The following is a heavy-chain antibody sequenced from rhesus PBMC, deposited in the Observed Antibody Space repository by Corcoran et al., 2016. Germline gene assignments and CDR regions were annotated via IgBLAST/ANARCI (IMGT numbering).Heavy chain of an antibody. CDR1: GLTVSKYH. Sequence: EVQLVESGGGLVQPGGSLRLSCAASGLTVSKYHMPWFRPAQGEGPEWGGLIRNEANSYTTEYAAAVKGRFTISRDDSKNTLYLQMSSLKTEDTAVYYCTKPYSSWSFGLDSWGQGVVVTVSS. CDR3: TKPYSSWSFGLDS. D-gene: IGHD6-13*01. J-gene: IGHJ6*01. CDR2: IRNEANSYTT. V-gene: IGHV3-20*01.